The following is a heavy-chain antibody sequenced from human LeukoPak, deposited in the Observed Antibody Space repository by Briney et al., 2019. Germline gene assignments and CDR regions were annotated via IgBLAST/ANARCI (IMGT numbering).Heavy chain of an antibody. V-gene: IGHV5-51*01. D-gene: IGHD5-18*01. CDR2: IYPGDSDT. CDR1: GYSFTSYW. Sequence: GASLQISFQGSGYSFTSYWISWVRQMPGKGLEWMGIIYPGDSDTRYSPSFQGQVTISADKSISTAYLQWSSLKPSDTAMYYCARRYTSMLYFEYWGQGTLVTVSS. J-gene: IGHJ4*02. CDR3: ARRYTSMLYFEY.